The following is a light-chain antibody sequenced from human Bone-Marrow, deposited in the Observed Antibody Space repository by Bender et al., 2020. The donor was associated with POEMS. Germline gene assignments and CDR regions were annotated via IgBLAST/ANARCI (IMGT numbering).Light chain of an antibody. V-gene: IGLV1-44*01. CDR3: AVWDDSINGWV. CDR1: SSNIGAHA. CDR2: SSH. J-gene: IGLJ3*02. Sequence: QSVLTQPPSASGTPGQRVTISCSGGSSNIGAHALNWYQQLPGTAPKLLIYSSHRRPSEVPDRFSGSRSGASASLGMSVLQSEDEADYYCAVWDDSINGWVFGGGTKLTVL.